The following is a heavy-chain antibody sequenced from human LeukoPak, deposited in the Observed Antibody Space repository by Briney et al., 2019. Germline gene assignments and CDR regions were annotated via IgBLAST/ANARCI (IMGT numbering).Heavy chain of an antibody. J-gene: IGHJ4*02. CDR2: IYPGDSDT. CDR3: ATSHSSVYFFDY. V-gene: IGHV5-51*03. CDR1: GYSFTSDW. Sequence: IPGESLKISCKGSGYSFTSDWIAWVRQMPGKGLEWMGIIYPGDSDTRYSPSFQGQVTISADKSINTAYLQWSSLKDSDTAMYYCATSHSSVYFFDYWGQGTLVTVSS. D-gene: IGHD3-22*01.